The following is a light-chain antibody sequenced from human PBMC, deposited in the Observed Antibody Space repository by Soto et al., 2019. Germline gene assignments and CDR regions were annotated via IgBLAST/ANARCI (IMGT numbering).Light chain of an antibody. V-gene: IGLV2-11*01. CDR3: SSYAGSYTWV. CDR1: SSDVGKYNY. J-gene: IGLJ3*02. Sequence: QSALTQPRSMSGSPGQSVTISCTGTSSDVGKYNYVSWYQQHPGKAPKLMIYDVSKRTSGVSDRFSGSKSGNTASLNISGLQAEDEADYYCSSYAGSYTWVFGGGTQLTVL. CDR2: DVS.